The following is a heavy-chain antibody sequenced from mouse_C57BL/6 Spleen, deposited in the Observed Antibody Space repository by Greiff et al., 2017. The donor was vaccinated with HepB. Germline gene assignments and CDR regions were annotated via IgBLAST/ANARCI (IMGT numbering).Heavy chain of an antibody. CDR3: ARDGLRYYYAMDY. Sequence: VQLKESGPGLVQPSQSLSITCTVSGFSLTSYGVHWVRQSPGKGLEWLGVIWSGGSTDYNAAFISRLSISKDNSKSQVFFKMNSLQADDTAIYYCARDGLRYYYAMDYWGQGTSVTVSS. D-gene: IGHD1-1*01. J-gene: IGHJ4*01. CDR2: IWSGGST. CDR1: GFSLTSYG. V-gene: IGHV2-2*01.